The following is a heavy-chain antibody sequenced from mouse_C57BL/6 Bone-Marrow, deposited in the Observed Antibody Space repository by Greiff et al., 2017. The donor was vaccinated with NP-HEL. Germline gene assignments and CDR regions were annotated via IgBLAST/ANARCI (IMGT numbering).Heavy chain of an antibody. V-gene: IGHV10-3*01. CDR2: IRSKSSNYAT. CDR1: GFTFNTYA. D-gene: IGHD2-4*01. Sequence: EVQVVESGGGLVQPKGSLKLSCAASGFTFNTYAMHWVRQAPGKGLEWVARIRSKSSNYATYYADSVKDRFTISRDDSQSMLYLQMNNLKTEDTAMYYCVREGDDYDEKGPRFAYWGQGTLVTVSA. CDR3: VREGDDYDEKGPRFAY. J-gene: IGHJ3*01.